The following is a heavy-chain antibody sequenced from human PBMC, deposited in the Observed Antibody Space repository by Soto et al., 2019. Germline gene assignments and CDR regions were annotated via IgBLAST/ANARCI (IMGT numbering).Heavy chain of an antibody. CDR1: GYTLTSYG. J-gene: IGHJ4*02. V-gene: IGHV1-18*01. CDR2: ISAYNGNT. D-gene: IGHD3-10*01. Sequence: ASVKVSCKASGYTLTSYGISWVRQAPGQGLEWMGWISAYNGNTNYAQKLQGRVTMTTDTSTSTAYMELRSLRSDDTAVYYCASVGAWLGELLPRDYWGQGTLVTVSS. CDR3: ASVGAWLGELLPRDY.